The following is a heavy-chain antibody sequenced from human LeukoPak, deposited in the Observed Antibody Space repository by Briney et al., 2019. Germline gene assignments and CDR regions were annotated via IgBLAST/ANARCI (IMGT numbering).Heavy chain of an antibody. Sequence: SETLSLTCTVSDGSISSSSYYWGWIRQPPGKGLEWIGSIYYSGSTYYNPSLKSRVTISVDTSKNQFSLKLSSVTAADTAVYYCAKLTTDDTFDIWGQGTMVTVSS. D-gene: IGHD4-17*01. CDR1: DGSISSSSYY. J-gene: IGHJ3*02. CDR2: IYYSGST. V-gene: IGHV4-39*01. CDR3: AKLTTDDTFDI.